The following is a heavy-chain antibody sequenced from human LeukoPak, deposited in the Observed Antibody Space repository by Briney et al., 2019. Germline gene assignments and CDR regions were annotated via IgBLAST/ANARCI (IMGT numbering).Heavy chain of an antibody. V-gene: IGHV3-48*04. CDR1: GFTFSSYS. D-gene: IGHD6-19*01. Sequence: GGSLRLSCAASGFTFSSYSMNWVRQAPGKGLECVSYISTTGSSIYYADSVKGRFTISRDNVKNLLYLQMNSLRAEDTAVYYCARVQRGIAVALDYWGQGTLATVSS. J-gene: IGHJ4*02. CDR3: ARVQRGIAVALDY. CDR2: ISTTGSSI.